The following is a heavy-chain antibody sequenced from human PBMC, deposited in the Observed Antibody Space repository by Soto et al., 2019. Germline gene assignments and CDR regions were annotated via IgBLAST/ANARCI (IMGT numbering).Heavy chain of an antibody. CDR2: ISGSGNYT. Sequence: GVLRLSCAASGFTFSTYSMNRVRQAPGKGLEWVSSISGSGNYTHYADFLRGRFTISRDNAKTSLYLQMNSLRAEDTAVYYCAREGINNYNEYYFDSWGQGTVVTVSS. CDR1: GFTFSTYS. D-gene: IGHD4-4*01. J-gene: IGHJ4*02. V-gene: IGHV3-21*01. CDR3: AREGINNYNEYYFDS.